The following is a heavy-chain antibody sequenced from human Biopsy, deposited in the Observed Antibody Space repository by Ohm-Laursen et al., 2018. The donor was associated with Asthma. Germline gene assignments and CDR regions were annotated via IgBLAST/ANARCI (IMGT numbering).Heavy chain of an antibody. Sequence: SLRLSCAASGFTFSNYGMHWVRQAPGKGLEWVAVISFDGSNKNYTDSVKGRFSISRDNSRNTLHLQMNSLRAEDTAVYYCAKDVFPGWELRRGPDYWGQGTLVTVSS. CDR2: ISFDGSNK. J-gene: IGHJ4*02. V-gene: IGHV3-30*18. CDR3: AKDVFPGWELRRGPDY. D-gene: IGHD1-26*01. CDR1: GFTFSNYG.